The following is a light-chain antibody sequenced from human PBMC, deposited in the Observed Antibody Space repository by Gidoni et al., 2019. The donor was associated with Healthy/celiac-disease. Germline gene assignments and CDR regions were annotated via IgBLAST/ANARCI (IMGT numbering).Light chain of an antibody. CDR3: QQSYRTLWT. CDR1: QSMSSY. CDR2: AAS. V-gene: IGKV1-39*01. J-gene: IGKJ1*01. Sequence: DIQMTESLSSLSASVADRVTITCRASQSMSSYLNWYQQKPGKAPKLLIYAASSLQSGVPSRFSGSGSGTDFTLTISSLQPEDFATYYCQQSYRTLWTFGQGTKVEIK.